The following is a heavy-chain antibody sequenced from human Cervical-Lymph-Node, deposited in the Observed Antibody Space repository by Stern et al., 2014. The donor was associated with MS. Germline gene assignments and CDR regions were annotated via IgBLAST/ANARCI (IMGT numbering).Heavy chain of an antibody. J-gene: IGHJ6*02. CDR1: GGSVSSDHYH. D-gene: IGHD3-10*01. Sequence: QEQLQESGPGLVKPSETLSLTCTVSGGSVSSDHYHWSWIRQPPGKELEWIGYIFYSGSTNDNPSLRSRVTISIDTSKNQFSLKLSSVTAADTAVYYCARVVYGSGSSVPGMDVWGQGTTVTVSS. V-gene: IGHV4-61*01. CDR2: IFYSGST. CDR3: ARVVYGSGSSVPGMDV.